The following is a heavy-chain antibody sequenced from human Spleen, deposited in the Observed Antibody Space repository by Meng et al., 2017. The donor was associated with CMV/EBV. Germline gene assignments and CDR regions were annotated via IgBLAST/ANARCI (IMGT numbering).Heavy chain of an antibody. J-gene: IGHJ6*02. Sequence: GESLKISCAASGFTFSDYYMSWIRQAPGKGLEWVSYISSSGSTIYYADSVKGRFTISRDNAKNSLYLQMNSLRAEDTAVYYCARGTYSTPPEYYYYYGMDVWGQGTTVTVSS. V-gene: IGHV3-11*01. CDR1: GFTFSDYY. CDR3: ARGTYSTPPEYYYYYGMDV. D-gene: IGHD4-11*01. CDR2: ISSSGSTI.